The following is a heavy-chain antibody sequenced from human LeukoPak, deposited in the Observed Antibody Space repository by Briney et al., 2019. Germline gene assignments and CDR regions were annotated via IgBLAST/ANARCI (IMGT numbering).Heavy chain of an antibody. CDR1: GFTFSDYY. D-gene: IGHD6-13*01. J-gene: IGHJ5*02. V-gene: IGHV3-11*06. Sequence: PGGSLRLSCAASGFTFSDYYMSWIRQAPGKGLEWVSYISSSSSYTNYADSVKGRFTISRDNAKNSLYLQMNSLRAEDTAVYYCGRGGVYSRSAFAPGAQGTLATVS. CDR2: ISSSSSYT. CDR3: GRGGVYSRSAFAP.